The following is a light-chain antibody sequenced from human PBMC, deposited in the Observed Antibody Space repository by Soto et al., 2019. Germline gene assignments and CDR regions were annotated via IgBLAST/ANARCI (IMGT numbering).Light chain of an antibody. CDR1: SSNIGSNY. V-gene: IGLV1-47*01. Sequence: QSVLTQPPSASGTPGQRVTISCSGSSSNIGSNYVYWYQQLPGTVPQLLIYRNSERPSGVPDRFSGSKSGTSASLAISGLRSEAEADYYCAAWDDSLSGVVFGGGTKVTVL. CDR3: AAWDDSLSGVV. CDR2: RNS. J-gene: IGLJ2*01.